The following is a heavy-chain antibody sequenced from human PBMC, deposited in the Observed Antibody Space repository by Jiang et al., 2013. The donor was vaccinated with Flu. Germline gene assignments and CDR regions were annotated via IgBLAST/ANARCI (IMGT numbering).Heavy chain of an antibody. CDR2: ISGNSRYI. J-gene: IGHJ6*02. D-gene: IGHD4-11*01. CDR1: VHPQYLY. Sequence: QLVESGGRPGPAWGVLETLLCSLWVHPQYLYHELGPPHSREGAGVVSSISGNSRYIYYGDSKEGRFTISRDNAKNSLYLQIDSLRAEDTAVYYCAREKPSKTYVHYFGMDVWGQGTTVTVSS. CDR3: AREKPSKTYVHYFGMDV. V-gene: IGHV3-21*01.